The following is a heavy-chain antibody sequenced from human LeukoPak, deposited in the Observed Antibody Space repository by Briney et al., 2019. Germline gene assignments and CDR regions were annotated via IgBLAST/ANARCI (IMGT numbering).Heavy chain of an antibody. J-gene: IGHJ4*02. CDR3: ARGEMATIGPVDY. Sequence: SETLSLTCTVSGGSISSYYWGWIRQPPGKGLEWIGSIYYSGSTYYNPSLKSRVTISVDTSKNQFSLKLSSVTAADTAVYYCARGEMATIGPVDYWGQGTLVTVSS. CDR1: GGSISSYY. D-gene: IGHD5-24*01. CDR2: IYYSGST. V-gene: IGHV4-39*01.